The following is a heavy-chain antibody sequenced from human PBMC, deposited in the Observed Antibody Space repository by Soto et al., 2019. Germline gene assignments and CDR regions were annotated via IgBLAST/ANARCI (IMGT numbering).Heavy chain of an antibody. J-gene: IGHJ6*02. V-gene: IGHV3-33*01. Sequence: GGSLRLSCAASGFTFSSYGMHWVRQAPGKGLEWVAVIWYDGSNKYYADSVKGRFTISRDNSKNTLYLQMNSLRAEDTAVYYCARAKLETSHWYYGLDVWGQGTTVTVSS. CDR3: ARAKLETSHWYYGLDV. CDR1: GFTFSSYG. D-gene: IGHD1-1*01. CDR2: IWYDGSNK.